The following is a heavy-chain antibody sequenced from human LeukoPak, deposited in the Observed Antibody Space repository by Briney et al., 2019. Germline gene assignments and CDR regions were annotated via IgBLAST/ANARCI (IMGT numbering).Heavy chain of an antibody. Sequence: SETLSLTCTVSRYSISSGYYWGWIRQPPGKGLEWIGRVYTSGSTNYNPSLKSRVTISIDTSKNQFSLNLSSVTAADTAVYYCARDQALGYGWPTVLAIDIWGQGTMVTVSS. CDR1: RYSISSGYY. CDR2: VYTSGST. CDR3: ARDQALGYGWPTVLAIDI. V-gene: IGHV4-38-2*02. D-gene: IGHD6-19*01. J-gene: IGHJ3*02.